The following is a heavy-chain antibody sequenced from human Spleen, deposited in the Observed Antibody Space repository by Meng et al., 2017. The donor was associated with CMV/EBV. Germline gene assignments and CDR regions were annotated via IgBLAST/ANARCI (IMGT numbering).Heavy chain of an antibody. CDR1: FTFSRYS. Sequence: FTFSRYSMNWVRQAPGKGLVWVSTITSSSSQIYYADSVKGRFTISRDNAKDSVYLQIDSLRAEDTAVYYCARDKTVRGAMPYFFDYWGQGTLVTVSS. CDR3: ARDKTVRGAMPYFFDY. CDR2: ITSSSSQI. D-gene: IGHD1-14*01. V-gene: IGHV3-21*01. J-gene: IGHJ4*02.